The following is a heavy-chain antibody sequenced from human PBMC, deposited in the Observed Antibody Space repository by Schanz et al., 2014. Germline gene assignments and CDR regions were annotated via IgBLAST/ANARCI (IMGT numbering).Heavy chain of an antibody. CDR3: ARDDRAYYYGMDV. Sequence: QVQLVQSGAEVKKPGASVKVSCKASGYTFSDYYIHWVRQAQGQGLEWMGWINPNTGGTDFAQKFQGRVTVTRDTSISTVYMELSRVTYEDTAVYSCARDDRAYYYGMDVWGQGTTVTVSS. CDR2: INPNTGGT. V-gene: IGHV1-2*02. CDR1: GYTFSDYY. D-gene: IGHD3-22*01. J-gene: IGHJ6*02.